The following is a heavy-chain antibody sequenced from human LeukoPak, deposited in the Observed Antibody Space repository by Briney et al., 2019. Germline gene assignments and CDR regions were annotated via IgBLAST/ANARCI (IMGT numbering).Heavy chain of an antibody. J-gene: IGHJ3*02. D-gene: IGHD6-6*01. Sequence: GGSLRLSCAASGFTVSSNYMSWVRQTPGKGVEWVSAIYSGGSTYTADSVKGRFTTYRDNTKNSLDLQMNSLRAEDTAVYYCASNFGGPAQSIAARLYAFDIWGQGTMVTVSS. CDR2: IYSGGST. V-gene: IGHV3-53*01. CDR3: ASNFGGPAQSIAARLYAFDI. CDR1: GFTVSSNY.